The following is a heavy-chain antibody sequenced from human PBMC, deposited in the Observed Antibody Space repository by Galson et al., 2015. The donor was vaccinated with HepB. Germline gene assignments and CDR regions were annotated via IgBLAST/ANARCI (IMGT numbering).Heavy chain of an antibody. Sequence: SLRLSCAVSGFTFSNVWMTWVRQAPGKGLEWVGRIKSKTDGGTTEDAAPVKGRFTISRDDSRNTLFLQMSSLKTEDTAVYYCTTEFVAVYYDFWSCVFSHWGQGTLVTLSS. CDR3: TTEFVAVYYDFWSCVFSH. CDR1: GFTFSNVW. J-gene: IGHJ4*02. CDR2: IKSKTDGGTT. D-gene: IGHD3-3*01. V-gene: IGHV3-15*01.